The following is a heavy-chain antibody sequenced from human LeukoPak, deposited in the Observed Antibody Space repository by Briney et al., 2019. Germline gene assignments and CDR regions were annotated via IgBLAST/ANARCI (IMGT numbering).Heavy chain of an antibody. CDR1: GFTFSSYW. J-gene: IGHJ3*02. V-gene: IGHV3-7*01. CDR2: IKQYGGEK. CDR3: ARERYCSGGSCYSVAFDI. D-gene: IGHD2-15*01. Sequence: GGSLRLSCAASGFTFSSYWMSWVRQAPGKWLEWVANIKQYGGEKYYVDSVKGRFTISRDNAKNSLYLQMNSLRAEDTAVYYCARERYCSGGSCYSVAFDIWGQGTMVTVSS.